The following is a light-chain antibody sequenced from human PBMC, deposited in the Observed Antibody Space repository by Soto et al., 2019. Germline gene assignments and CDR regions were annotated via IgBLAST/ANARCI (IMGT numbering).Light chain of an antibody. CDR3: QHYGRYPPT. J-gene: IGKJ4*01. CDR2: GAS. CDR1: QSISSDY. V-gene: IGKV3-20*01. Sequence: ESVLTQSPGTLSLSPGERATLSCRASQSISSDYLAWYQQKPGQAPRLLIYGASSRATGIPGRFSGSGSGTDFTLSIRRLEPEDFAVYYCQHYGRYPPTFGGGTKVEIK.